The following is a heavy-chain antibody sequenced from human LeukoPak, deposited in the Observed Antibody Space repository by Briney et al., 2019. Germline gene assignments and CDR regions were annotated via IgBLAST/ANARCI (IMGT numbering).Heavy chain of an antibody. J-gene: IGHJ4*02. D-gene: IGHD3-22*01. Sequence: ASVKVSCKASGYTFTGYSLHWVRQAPGQGLEWMGWISGYNGNTNYAQKLQGRVTMTTDTSTSTAYMELRSLRSDDTAVYYCARVHYDSSGYDYWGQGTLVTVSS. CDR3: ARVHYDSSGYDY. CDR1: GYTFTGYS. CDR2: ISGYNGNT. V-gene: IGHV1-18*04.